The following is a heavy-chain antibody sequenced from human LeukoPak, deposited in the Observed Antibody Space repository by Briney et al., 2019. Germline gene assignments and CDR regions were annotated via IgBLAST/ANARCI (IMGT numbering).Heavy chain of an antibody. V-gene: IGHV1-8*02. CDR1: GYTFTSYA. Sequence: ASVKVSCKASGYTFTSYAMHWVRQATGQGLEWMGWMNPNSGNTGYAQKFQGRVTMTRNTSISTAYMELSSLRSEDTAVYYCARSPYSSSWYYYYYGMDVWGQGTTVTVSS. CDR2: MNPNSGNT. CDR3: ARSPYSSSWYYYYYGMDV. D-gene: IGHD6-13*01. J-gene: IGHJ6*02.